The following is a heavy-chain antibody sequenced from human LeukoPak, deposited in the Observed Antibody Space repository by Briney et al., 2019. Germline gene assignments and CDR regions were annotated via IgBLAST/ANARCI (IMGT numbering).Heavy chain of an antibody. CDR2: IYYNGST. D-gene: IGHD3-3*01. CDR1: GGSISSYY. CDR3: ARDGSPGIFAALAV. V-gene: IGHV4-59*01. Sequence: SETLTLTWSVAGGSISSYYWSWIRQPPGKGQEWIGYIYYNGSTYYNPSLKSRVTISVDTSNNNFTLNLSSVTAADTAIYYCARDGSPGIFAALAVWGQGTTVTVAS. J-gene: IGHJ6*02.